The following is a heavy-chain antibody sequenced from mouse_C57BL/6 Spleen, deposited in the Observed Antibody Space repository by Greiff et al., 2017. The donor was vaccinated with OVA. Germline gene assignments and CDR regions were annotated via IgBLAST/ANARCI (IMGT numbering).Heavy chain of an antibody. CDR1: GYTFTDYE. V-gene: IGHV1-15*01. J-gene: IGHJ4*01. CDR2: IDPETGGT. CDR3: TRWGYGRYYAMDY. D-gene: IGHD2-10*02. Sequence: VQLVESGAELVRPGASVTLSCKASGYTFTDYEMHWVKQTPVHGLEWIGAIDPETGGTAYNQKFKGKAILTADKSSSTAYMELRSLTSEDSAVYYCTRWGYGRYYAMDYWGQGTSVTVSS.